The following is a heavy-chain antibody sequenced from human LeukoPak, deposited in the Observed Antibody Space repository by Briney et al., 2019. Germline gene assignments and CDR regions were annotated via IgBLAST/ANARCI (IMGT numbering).Heavy chain of an antibody. CDR1: GFTLNGYW. V-gene: IGHV3-74*01. CDR2: INSDGSTT. J-gene: IGHJ6*03. CDR3: ARSRGGIVVVPAAINHNYYMDV. Sequence: PGGSLRLSCAAPGFTLNGYWMHWVRQAPGKGLVWVSRINSDGSTTSYADSVKGRFTISRDNAKNSLYLQMNSLRAEDTAVYYCARSRGGIVVVPAAINHNYYMDVWGKGTTVTVSS. D-gene: IGHD2-2*02.